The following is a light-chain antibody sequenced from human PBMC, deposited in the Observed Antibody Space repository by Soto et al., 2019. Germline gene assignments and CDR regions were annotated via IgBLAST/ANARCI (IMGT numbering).Light chain of an antibody. CDR3: QQYGSSPIT. J-gene: IGKJ5*01. V-gene: IGKV3-20*01. Sequence: EIVLTQSPGTLSLSPGERATLSCGASQSVSSTYLAWYQQKPGQAPRLLIYAASSRATGIPDRFSGSGSGTGFTLTISRLEPEDFAVYYCQQYGSSPITFGQGTRLEIK. CDR1: QSVSSTY. CDR2: AAS.